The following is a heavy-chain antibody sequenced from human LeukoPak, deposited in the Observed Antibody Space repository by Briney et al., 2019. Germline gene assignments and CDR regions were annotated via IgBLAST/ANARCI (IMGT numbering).Heavy chain of an antibody. V-gene: IGHV4-59*01. CDR1: GGSISSYY. D-gene: IGHD3-3*01. J-gene: IGHJ5*02. Sequence: SETLSLTCTGSGGSISSYYWSWIRQPPGKGLEWIGYIYYSGSTNYNPSLNSRVTISVDTSKNLFSLKLSSVTAADTAVYYCARGNGLRFLEWLLPFDPWGQGTLVTVSS. CDR2: IYYSGST. CDR3: ARGNGLRFLEWLLPFDP.